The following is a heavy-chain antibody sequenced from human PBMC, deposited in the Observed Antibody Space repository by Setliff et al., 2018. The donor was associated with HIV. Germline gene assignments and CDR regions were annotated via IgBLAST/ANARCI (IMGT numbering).Heavy chain of an antibody. CDR3: ARGGGYDRSGYYPFDY. CDR1: GGSLSGYH. CDR2: INHSGST. Sequence: SSETLSLTCAVYGGSLSGYHWSWIRQSPEKGLEWIGEINHSGSTNYNLSLKSRVTMSVDTSKNQFSLKLSSVTAAGTAVYYCARGGGYDRSGYYPFDYWGQGTPVTVSS. V-gene: IGHV4-34*01. J-gene: IGHJ4*02. D-gene: IGHD3-22*01.